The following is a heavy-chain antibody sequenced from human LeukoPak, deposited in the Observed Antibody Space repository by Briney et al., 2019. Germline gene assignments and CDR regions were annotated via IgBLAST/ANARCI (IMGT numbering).Heavy chain of an antibody. CDR1: GFTFSSYD. Sequence: GGSLRLSCAASGFTFSSYDMHWVRQTTGKGLEWVSGIGTAGDPYYPGSVKGRFTTSRENAKNSLYLQMNSLSAGDTAVYYCARGSPDSSSFFDYWGQGTLVTVSS. CDR3: ARGSPDSSSFFDY. D-gene: IGHD6-13*01. CDR2: IGTAGDP. J-gene: IGHJ4*02. V-gene: IGHV3-13*05.